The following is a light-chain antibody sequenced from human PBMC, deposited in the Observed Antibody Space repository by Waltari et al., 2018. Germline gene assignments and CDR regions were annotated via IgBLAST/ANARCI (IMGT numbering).Light chain of an antibody. V-gene: IGLV2-23*02. CDR2: GVS. CDR1: STNVGGYNL. CDR3: LSYSGRSDYV. J-gene: IGLJ1*01. Sequence: QSALTQPASVSGSPGQAITISCTGTSTNVGGYNLVSWYRQYPGKAPELMIFGVSERPSGISNRLPGSKSGNTATLTISGLQAEDEADYYCLSYSGRSDYVFGTGTRV.